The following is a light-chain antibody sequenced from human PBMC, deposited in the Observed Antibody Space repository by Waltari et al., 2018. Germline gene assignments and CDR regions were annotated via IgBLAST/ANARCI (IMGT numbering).Light chain of an antibody. Sequence: EIVMTQSPATLSVSPGERATLSCRASQSVSSNLAWYQQKPGQAPRLLPYGASTRATGIPARFSGSGSGTEFTLTISSLQSEDFAVYYCQQYNNWPRTFGQGTKVEIK. CDR3: QQYNNWPRT. CDR1: QSVSSN. CDR2: GAS. V-gene: IGKV3-15*01. J-gene: IGKJ1*01.